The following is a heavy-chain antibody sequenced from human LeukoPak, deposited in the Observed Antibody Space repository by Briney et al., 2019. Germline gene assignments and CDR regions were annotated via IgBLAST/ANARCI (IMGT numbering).Heavy chain of an antibody. V-gene: IGHV3-66*01. CDR3: ARGPSLVGAFFDY. Sequence: GGSLRLSCAASGFTVSSNYMSWVRQAPGKGLEWVSVIYSGGSTYCADSVKGRFTISRDNSKNTLHLQMNSLRAEDTAVYYCARGPSLVGAFFDYWGQGTLVTVSS. CDR2: IYSGGST. D-gene: IGHD1-26*01. J-gene: IGHJ4*02. CDR1: GFTVSSNY.